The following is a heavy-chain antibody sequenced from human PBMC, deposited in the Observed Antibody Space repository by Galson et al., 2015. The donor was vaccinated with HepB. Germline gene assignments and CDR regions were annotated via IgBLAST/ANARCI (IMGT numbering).Heavy chain of an antibody. Sequence: SLRLSCAASGFPFNIYAMHWVRQVPGKGLEWVAVLSYDGGNKNYADSVKGRFTISRDNSKDTLYLQMDSLRPEDTAVYYCAKRVTSITMDRGGQDVSDIWGQGTMVAVSS. J-gene: IGHJ3*02. CDR3: AKRVTSITMDRGGQDVSDI. V-gene: IGHV3-30-3*02. D-gene: IGHD3-10*01. CDR1: GFPFNIYA. CDR2: LSYDGGNK.